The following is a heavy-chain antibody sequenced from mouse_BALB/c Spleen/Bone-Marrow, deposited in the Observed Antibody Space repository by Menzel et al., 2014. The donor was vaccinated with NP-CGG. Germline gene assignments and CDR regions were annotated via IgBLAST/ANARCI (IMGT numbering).Heavy chain of an antibody. CDR3: ARKYGDY. J-gene: IGHJ2*01. D-gene: IGHD2-10*02. CDR2: IYPGDGET. CDR1: GYPFSSYW. Sequence: VHLVESGAELVRPGSSVKISCKASGYPFSSYWMSWVKQRPGQGHEWIGQIYPGDGETNYNGKFKGNATLTADKSSSTAYIQLISLTSEDSAVYFCARKYGDYWGQGTTLTVSS. V-gene: IGHV1-80*01.